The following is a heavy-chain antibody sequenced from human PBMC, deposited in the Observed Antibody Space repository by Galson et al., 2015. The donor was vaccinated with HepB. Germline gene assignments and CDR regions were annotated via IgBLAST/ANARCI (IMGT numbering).Heavy chain of an antibody. Sequence: LRLSCAASGFTLSNSAMHWVRQAPGKGLEWVAKISYDAKNVYYAESLRGRSAIPRDYSKNALYLEMNSLRVEDTAVYYCAADATTIVTAFDYWGQGTLVTVSS. CDR1: GFTLSNSA. CDR3: AADATTIVTAFDY. CDR2: ISYDAKNV. D-gene: IGHD2-21*02. J-gene: IGHJ4*02. V-gene: IGHV3-30*03.